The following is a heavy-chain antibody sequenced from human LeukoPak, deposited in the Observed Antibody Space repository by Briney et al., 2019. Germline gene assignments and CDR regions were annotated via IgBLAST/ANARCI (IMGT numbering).Heavy chain of an antibody. Sequence: PGGSLRLSCAASGFTFSSYAMSWVRQAPGGGLEWVSAISGSGGSTYYADSVKGRFTISRDNSKNTLYLQMNSLRAEDTAVYYCAVHPEPTLVLSYYFDYWGQGTLVTVSS. J-gene: IGHJ4*02. D-gene: IGHD3-9*01. CDR3: AVHPEPTLVLSYYFDY. CDR2: ISGSGGST. V-gene: IGHV3-23*01. CDR1: GFTFSSYA.